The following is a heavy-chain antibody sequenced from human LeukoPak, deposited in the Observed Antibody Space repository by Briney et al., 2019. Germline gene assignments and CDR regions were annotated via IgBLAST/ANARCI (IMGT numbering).Heavy chain of an antibody. D-gene: IGHD5-18*01. CDR1: GFIFSTYA. J-gene: IGHJ2*01. CDR3: ARQYTFGSDWYFDL. CDR2: ISSTSTYI. Sequence: TGGSLRLSCAASGFIFSTYAMSWVRRAPGKGLEWISSISSTSTYIYYADSLRGRFTISRDNAKNSLYLQMNSLRAEDTAVYSCARQYTFGSDWYFDLWGRGTLVTVSS. V-gene: IGHV3-21*01.